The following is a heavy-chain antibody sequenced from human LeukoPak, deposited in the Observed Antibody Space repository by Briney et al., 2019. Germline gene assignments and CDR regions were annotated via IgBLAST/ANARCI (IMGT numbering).Heavy chain of an antibody. CDR2: IKQDGSEQ. CDR3: AREGHYSGYGVFDY. CDR1: GFTFSHYY. D-gene: IGHD5-12*01. J-gene: IGHJ4*02. Sequence: GGSLRLSCAASGFTFSHYYMSWVRQAPGKGLEWVANIKQDGSEQFYLDSVKGRFTISRDNAKNSLYLQMNSLRAEDTAVYYCAREGHYSGYGVFDYWGQGTLVTVSS. V-gene: IGHV3-7*01.